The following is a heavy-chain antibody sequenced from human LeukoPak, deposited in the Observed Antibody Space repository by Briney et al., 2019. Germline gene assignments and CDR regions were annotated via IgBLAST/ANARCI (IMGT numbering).Heavy chain of an antibody. CDR3: ARDKAYNTFDY. D-gene: IGHD1-14*01. J-gene: IGHJ4*02. CDR1: GFTFSSYD. V-gene: IGHV3-13*01. CDR2: IGTAGDT. Sequence: QPGGSLRLSCAASGFTFSSYDMHWVRQATGKGLEWVSAIGTAGDTYYPGSVKGRFTISRENAKNSLYLQMNSLRAGDTAVYYCARDKAYNTFDYWGQGTLVTVSS.